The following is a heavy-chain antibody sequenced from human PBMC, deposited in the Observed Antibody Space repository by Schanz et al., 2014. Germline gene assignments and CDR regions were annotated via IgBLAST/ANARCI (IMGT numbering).Heavy chain of an antibody. V-gene: IGHV1-18*01. D-gene: IGHD5-18*01. CDR3: TRGGYSYALSAFDI. J-gene: IGHJ3*02. CDR2: ISGSNGNT. CDR1: GYTFTDYG. Sequence: QVQLVQSGAEVKKPGASVKVSCKASGYTFTDYGLSWVRQAPGQGLEWLGWISGSNGNTNYTQKFQGRVTMTIDPYTSTAYMELRSLRSDDTALYYCTRGGYSYALSAFDIWGQGTMVTVSS.